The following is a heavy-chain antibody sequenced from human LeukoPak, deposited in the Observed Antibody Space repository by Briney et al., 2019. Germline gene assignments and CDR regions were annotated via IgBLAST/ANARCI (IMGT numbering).Heavy chain of an antibody. CDR1: GGSISSYY. V-gene: IGHV4-4*07. CDR2: IYTSGTT. Sequence: KPSETLSLTCTVSGGSISSYYWSWLRQPAGKGLEWIGRIYTSGTTNYNPSLKSRVTMSVDTSKNQFSLNLSSVTAAATAVYYCARGSGSYYYYYMDVWGKGTTVTVSS. CDR3: ARGSGSYYYYYMDV. J-gene: IGHJ6*03.